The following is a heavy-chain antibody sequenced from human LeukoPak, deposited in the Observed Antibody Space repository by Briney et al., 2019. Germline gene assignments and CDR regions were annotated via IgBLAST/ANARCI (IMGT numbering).Heavy chain of an antibody. CDR3: AKAANEWELLAGYFDY. D-gene: IGHD1-26*01. J-gene: IGHJ4*02. CDR1: GGSISSSSYY. CDR2: IYYSGST. Sequence: PSETLSLTCTVSGGSISSSSYYWGWIRQPPGKGLEWIGSIYYSGSTYYNPSLKSRVTISVDTSKNQFSLKLSSVTAADTALYYCAKAANEWELLAGYFDYWGQGTLVTVSS. V-gene: IGHV4-39*07.